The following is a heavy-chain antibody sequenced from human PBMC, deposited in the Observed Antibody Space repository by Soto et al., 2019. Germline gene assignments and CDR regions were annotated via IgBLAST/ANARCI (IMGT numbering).Heavy chain of an antibody. J-gene: IGHJ6*02. CDR3: ARSQGGSSSLDLHYYYYYGMDV. Sequence: QVQLVQSGAEVKKPGSSVKVSCKAPGGTFSSYAISWVRQAPGQGLEWMGGIIPIFGTANYAQKFQGRVTITADESKSKGYMELRSLRSEDTGVYYCARSQGGSSSLDLHYYYYYGMDVWGQGTTVTVSS. CDR1: GGTFSSYA. CDR2: IIPIFGTA. D-gene: IGHD2-15*01. V-gene: IGHV1-69*01.